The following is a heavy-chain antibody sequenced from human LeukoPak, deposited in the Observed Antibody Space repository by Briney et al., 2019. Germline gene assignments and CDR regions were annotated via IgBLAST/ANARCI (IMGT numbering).Heavy chain of an antibody. CDR3: ARSSGWLDSMDV. CDR1: GVSITSYY. Sequence: SETLSLTCTVSGVSITSYYWSWIRQPPGKGLEWIGYIYYSGSTNYNPSLKSRVTISVDTSKNQFSLKLSSVTAADTAVYYCARSSGWLDSMDVWGKGTTVTISS. J-gene: IGHJ6*03. V-gene: IGHV4-59*08. CDR2: IYYSGST. D-gene: IGHD6-19*01.